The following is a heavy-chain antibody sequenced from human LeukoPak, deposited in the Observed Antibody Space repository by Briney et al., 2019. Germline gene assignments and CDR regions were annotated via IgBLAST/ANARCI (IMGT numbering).Heavy chain of an antibody. Sequence: GGSLRLSCVGSEFSFRSYSMNWVRQAPGKGLEWISSIDSSSNYIYYEESLRGRFTISRDNANNSLYLHLNSLRAEDTAVYYCARRSQNAWSGYSYMDVWGKGTTVTVSS. J-gene: IGHJ6*03. D-gene: IGHD3-3*01. CDR3: ARRSQNAWSGYSYMDV. V-gene: IGHV3-21*01. CDR1: EFSFRSYS. CDR2: IDSSSNYI.